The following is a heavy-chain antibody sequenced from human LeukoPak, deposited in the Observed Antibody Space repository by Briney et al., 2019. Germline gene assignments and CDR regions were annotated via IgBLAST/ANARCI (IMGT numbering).Heavy chain of an antibody. CDR1: GFTFTTFE. D-gene: IGHD2-21*02. CDR2: IDSSGNSI. CDR3: AREELNCGGGCLQY. Sequence: GGSLRLSCAASGFTFTTFEMNWVRQAPGKGLEWVSYIDSSGNSIFYADSVKGRFTTSRDNAQNSLYLQMNSLRVEDSAVYYCAREELNCGGGCLQYWGQGILVTVSS. V-gene: IGHV3-48*03. J-gene: IGHJ4*02.